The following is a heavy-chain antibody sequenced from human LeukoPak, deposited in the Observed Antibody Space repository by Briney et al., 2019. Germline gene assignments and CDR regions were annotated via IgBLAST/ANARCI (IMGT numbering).Heavy chain of an antibody. D-gene: IGHD3-10*01. V-gene: IGHV4-34*01. CDR3: ARQIGFYEANYGSGSYYNGGFDY. J-gene: IGHJ4*02. CDR1: GGSLSGYY. CDR2: INDSGST. Sequence: PSETLSLTCAVYGGSLSGYYWSWIRQSPGKGLEWVGEINDSGSTNYNPSLKSRVTISVDTSKNQFSLKLSSVTAADTAVYYCARQIGFYEANYGSGSYYNGGFDYWGQGTLVTVSS.